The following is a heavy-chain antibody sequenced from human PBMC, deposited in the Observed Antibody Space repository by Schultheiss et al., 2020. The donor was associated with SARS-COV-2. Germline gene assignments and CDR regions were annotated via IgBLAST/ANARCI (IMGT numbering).Heavy chain of an antibody. J-gene: IGHJ6*02. D-gene: IGHD2-15*01. CDR1: GFTFSSYG. Sequence: GESLKISCAASGFTFSSYGMHWVRQAPGKGLEWVSAISGSGGSTYYADSVKGRFTISRDNAKNSLYLQMNSLRAEDTAVYYCARGGGRYCSGGSCYSVGMDVWGQGTTVTVSS. CDR3: ARGGGRYCSGGSCYSVGMDV. V-gene: IGHV3-21*04. CDR2: ISGSGGST.